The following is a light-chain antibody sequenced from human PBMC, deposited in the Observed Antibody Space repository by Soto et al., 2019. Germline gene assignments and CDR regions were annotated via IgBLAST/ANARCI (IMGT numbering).Light chain of an antibody. J-gene: IGLJ1*01. V-gene: IGLV2-14*01. CDR2: EVS. CDR3: TSYTTSSTYV. CDR1: SSDIGYYNY. Sequence: QSALTQPASVSGSPGQSITISCTGTSSDIGYYNYVSWHQQHPGKAPKLMIYEVSNRPPGVSNRFSGSKSGNPASLNISGLQAEDEADYYCTSYTTSSTYVFGTGTKVTV.